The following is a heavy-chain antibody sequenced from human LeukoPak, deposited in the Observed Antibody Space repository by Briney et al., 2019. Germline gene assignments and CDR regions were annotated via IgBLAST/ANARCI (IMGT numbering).Heavy chain of an antibody. Sequence: GGSLRLSCAASRFTFSSYWMSWVRQAPGKGLEWVANIKQDGSEKYYVDSVKGRFTISRDNAKNSLYLQMNSLRAEDTAVYYCARDANVDTAMASYFDYWGQGTLVTVSS. D-gene: IGHD5-18*01. CDR1: RFTFSSYW. J-gene: IGHJ4*02. CDR3: ARDANVDTAMASYFDY. V-gene: IGHV3-7*01. CDR2: IKQDGSEK.